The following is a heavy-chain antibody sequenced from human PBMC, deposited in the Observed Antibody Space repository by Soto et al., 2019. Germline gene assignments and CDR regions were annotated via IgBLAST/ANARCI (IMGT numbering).Heavy chain of an antibody. CDR1: GGSFSGYY. Sequence: SETLSLTCAVYGGSFSGYYWSWIRQPPGKGLEWIGEINHSGSTNYSPSLKSRVTISVDTSKNQFSLKLSSVTAADTAVYYCARGGYCSSTSCRAPQSNWFDPWGQGTLVTVSS. J-gene: IGHJ5*02. CDR3: ARGGYCSSTSCRAPQSNWFDP. D-gene: IGHD2-2*01. CDR2: INHSGST. V-gene: IGHV4-34*01.